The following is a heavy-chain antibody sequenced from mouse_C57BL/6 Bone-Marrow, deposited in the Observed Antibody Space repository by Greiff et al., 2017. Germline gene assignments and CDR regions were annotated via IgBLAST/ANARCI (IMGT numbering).Heavy chain of an antibody. Sequence: EVQLQQSGAELVRPGASVKLSCTASGFNIKDYYMHWVKQRPEQGLEWIGRIDPEDGDTEYAPKFQGKATMTADTSSNTAYLQLSSLTSEDTAVYYCTTRITYYGNYGDYAMDYWGQGTSVTVSS. J-gene: IGHJ4*01. D-gene: IGHD2-10*01. CDR3: TTRITYYGNYGDYAMDY. CDR2: IDPEDGDT. CDR1: GFNIKDYY. V-gene: IGHV14-1*01.